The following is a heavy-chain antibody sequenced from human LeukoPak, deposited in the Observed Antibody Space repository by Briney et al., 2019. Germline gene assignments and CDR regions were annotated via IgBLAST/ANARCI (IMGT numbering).Heavy chain of an antibody. CDR3: ARAIVVVPVANLKHFDY. V-gene: IGHV4-34*01. J-gene: IGHJ4*02. CDR2: INHSGST. D-gene: IGHD2-2*01. Sequence: SETLSLTCAVYGGSFSGYYWSWIRQPPGKGLEWIGEINHSGSTNYNPSLKSRVTISVDTSKNQFSLKLSSVTAADTAVYYCARAIVVVPVANLKHFDYWGQGTLVTVSS. CDR1: GGSFSGYY.